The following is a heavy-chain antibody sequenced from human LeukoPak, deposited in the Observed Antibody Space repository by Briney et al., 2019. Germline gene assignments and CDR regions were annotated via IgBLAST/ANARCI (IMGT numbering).Heavy chain of an antibody. J-gene: IGHJ3*02. CDR2: ISYDGSNK. V-gene: IGHV3-30*04. CDR3: ARDDNSWAFDI. CDR1: GFTFSSYA. D-gene: IGHD1-20*01. Sequence: PGRSLRLSCAASGFTFSSYAMHWVRQAPGKGLEWVAVISYDGSNKYYADSVKGRFTISRDNSKNTLYLQMNSLRAEDTAVYYCARDDNSWAFDIWGQGTMVTVSS.